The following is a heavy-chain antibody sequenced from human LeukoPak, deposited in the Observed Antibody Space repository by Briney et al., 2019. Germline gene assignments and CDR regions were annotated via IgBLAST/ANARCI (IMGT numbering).Heavy chain of an antibody. CDR1: GFTFTTYW. D-gene: IGHD3-9*01. CDR3: ARARNYDILTPSQYYFDY. Sequence: PGGSLRLSCAASGFTFTTYWMSWVRQAPGKGLEWMANIKQDGSEKYYVDSVKGRFTISRDNAKNSLYLQMNSLRAEDTAVYYCARARNYDILTPSQYYFDYWGQGTLVTASS. J-gene: IGHJ4*02. CDR2: IKQDGSEK. V-gene: IGHV3-7*01.